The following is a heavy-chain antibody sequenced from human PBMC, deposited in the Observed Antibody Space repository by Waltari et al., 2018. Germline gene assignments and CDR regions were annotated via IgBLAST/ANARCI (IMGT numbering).Heavy chain of an antibody. CDR1: GFSISTSGTG. CDR2: IYWNDNK. Sequence: QVTLKESGPALVTPTQSLTLTCTLSGFSISTSGTGMGWIRQPPGKALEWLASIYWNDNKYYSTSLRTRLTISKDTSKNQVALTMTNMDPVDTATYYCARVKCSGGVCFSPFDCWGQGVLVPVSS. V-gene: IGHV2-70*04. D-gene: IGHD2-15*01. CDR3: ARVKCSGGVCFSPFDC. J-gene: IGHJ4*02.